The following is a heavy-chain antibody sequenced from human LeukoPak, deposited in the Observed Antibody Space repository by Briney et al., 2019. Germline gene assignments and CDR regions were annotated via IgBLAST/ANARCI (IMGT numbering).Heavy chain of an antibody. V-gene: IGHV4-34*01. CDR2: INHSGST. D-gene: IGHD2-8*02. Sequence: SETLSLTCAVYGGSFSGYYWSWLRQPPGKGLEWIGEINHSGSTNYNPSLKSRVTISVDTSKNQFSLKLSSVTAADTAVYYCARMGGVPPPPHYYFDYWGQGTLVTVSS. CDR3: ARMGGVPPPPHYYFDY. CDR1: GGSFSGYY. J-gene: IGHJ4*02.